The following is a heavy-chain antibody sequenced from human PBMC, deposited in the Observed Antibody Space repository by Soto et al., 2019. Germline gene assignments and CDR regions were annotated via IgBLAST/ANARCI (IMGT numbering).Heavy chain of an antibody. J-gene: IGHJ4*02. V-gene: IGHV1-3*01. CDR1: GYTFTNYA. CDR3: ARDDFDSSGFDY. D-gene: IGHD3-22*01. Sequence: QIQLVQSGAEVKKPGASVTVSCKASGYTFTNYAIHWVRQAPGQSLEWMGWVNAGNGNRKLSQKFQGRVTLIRDTSATTVYMELRSLRSEDTAVYYCARDDFDSSGFDYWGQGTLVTVSS. CDR2: VNAGNGNR.